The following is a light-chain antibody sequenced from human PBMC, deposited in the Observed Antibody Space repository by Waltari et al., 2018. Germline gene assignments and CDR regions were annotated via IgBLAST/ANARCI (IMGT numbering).Light chain of an antibody. CDR2: DAH. J-gene: IGKJ1*01. CDR3: QHYDGVPPWT. CDR1: RDINNS. Sequence: DIPMTQSTSSLSASVGDRYTIPCQASRDINNSLQWYQQKPGKAPKLLIYDAHTLETGVPSRCSGSGSGTDFVFTISRLQPEDIATYYCQHYDGVPPWTFGQGTRVDFK. V-gene: IGKV1-33*01.